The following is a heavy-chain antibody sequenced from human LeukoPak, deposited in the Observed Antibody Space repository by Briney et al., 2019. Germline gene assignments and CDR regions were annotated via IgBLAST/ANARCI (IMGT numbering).Heavy chain of an antibody. CDR1: GYTLTELS. CDR2: FDPEDGET. V-gene: IGHV1-24*01. Sequence: ASVKVSCKVSGYTLTELSMHWVRQAPGKGLEWMGGFDPEDGETIYTQKFQGRVTMTEDTSTDTAYMELSSLRSEDTAVYYCATSWARPMTAIYLFDYWGQGTLVTVSS. D-gene: IGHD2-21*02. CDR3: ATSWARPMTAIYLFDY. J-gene: IGHJ4*02.